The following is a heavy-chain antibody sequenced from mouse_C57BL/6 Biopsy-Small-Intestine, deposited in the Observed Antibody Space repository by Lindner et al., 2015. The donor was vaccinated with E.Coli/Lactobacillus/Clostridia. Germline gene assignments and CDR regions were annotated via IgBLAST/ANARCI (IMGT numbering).Heavy chain of an antibody. CDR3: ARPFYGNYDYYAMDY. J-gene: IGHJ4*01. CDR2: IYPRSGNT. V-gene: IGHV1-81*01. CDR1: GYTFTSYG. Sequence: VQLQESGAELARPGASVKLSCKASGYTFTSYGISWVKQRTGQGLEWIGEIYPRSGNTYYNEKFKGKATLTADKSSSTAYMELRSLTSEDSAVYFCARPFYGNYDYYAMDYWGQGTSVTVSS. D-gene: IGHD2-10*01.